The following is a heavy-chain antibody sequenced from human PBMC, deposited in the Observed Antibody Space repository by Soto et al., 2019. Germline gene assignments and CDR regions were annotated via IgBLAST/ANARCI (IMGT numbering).Heavy chain of an antibody. CDR1: EFTFSSYA. J-gene: IGHJ4*02. D-gene: IGHD5-12*01. Sequence: QPGGSLRLSCAASEFTFSSYAMTWVRQAPGKGLEWVSVINNSGGRTYYADSVKGRFTISRDNSKNMLYLQMNSLRADDTAVYYCAKNVWMATDPLSFDYWGQGTLVTAPQ. CDR3: AKNVWMATDPLSFDY. CDR2: INNSGGRT. V-gene: IGHV3-23*01.